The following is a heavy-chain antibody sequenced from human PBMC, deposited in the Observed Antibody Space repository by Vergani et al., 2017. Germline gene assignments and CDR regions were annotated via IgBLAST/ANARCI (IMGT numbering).Heavy chain of an antibody. CDR2: IYHSGST. CDR1: GGSISDTHW. D-gene: IGHD3-16*01. CDR3: ARVGLQLWRTFDI. V-gene: IGHV4-4*03. Sequence: QVQLQESGPGLVKPPGTLSLTCAVSGGSISDTHWWSWVRQSPGKGLEWIGEIYHSGSTNYNQSLQSRVTVSVDKSKSQFSLRLTSVTAADTAVYYCARVGLQLWRTFDIWGQGTMVTVSS. J-gene: IGHJ3*02.